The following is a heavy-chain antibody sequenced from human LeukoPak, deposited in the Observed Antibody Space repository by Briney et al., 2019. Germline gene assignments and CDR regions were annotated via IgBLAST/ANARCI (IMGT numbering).Heavy chain of an antibody. D-gene: IGHD6-13*01. CDR3: SLQVAAGSSPLDY. CDR1: GYTFTSYY. Sequence: ASVKVSCKASGYTFTSYYMHWVRQAPGQGLEWMEIINPSGGSTSYAQKFQGRVTMTRDTSTSTVYMELSSLRSEDTAVYYCSLQVAAGSSPLDYWGQGTLVTVSS. CDR2: INPSGGST. V-gene: IGHV1-46*01. J-gene: IGHJ4*02.